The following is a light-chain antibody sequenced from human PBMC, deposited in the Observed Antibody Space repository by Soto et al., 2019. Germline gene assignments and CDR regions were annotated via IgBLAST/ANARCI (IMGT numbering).Light chain of an antibody. V-gene: IGLV2-11*01. CDR2: DVT. CDR3: CSYGGSFPYV. J-gene: IGLJ1*01. Sequence: QSVLNQPPSVSGSPGQSVTISCTGTSSDVGGYDYVSWYQQRPGKAPKLLIYDVTKRPSGVPDRFSGSKSGNTASLTISGLQAEDEADFYCCSYGGSFPYVFGTGTKVTVL. CDR1: SSDVGGYDY.